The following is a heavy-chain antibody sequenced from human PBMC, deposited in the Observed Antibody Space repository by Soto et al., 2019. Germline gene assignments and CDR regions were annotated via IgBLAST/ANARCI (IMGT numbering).Heavy chain of an antibody. D-gene: IGHD6-13*01. J-gene: IGHJ5*02. V-gene: IGHV3-33*01. CDR2: IWYDGSNK. Sequence: GGSLRLSCAASGFTFSSYGMHWVRQAPGKGLEWVAVIWYDGSNKYYADSVKGRFTISRDNSKNTLYLQMNSLRAEDTAVYYCARDRALYSSSCLFWFAPWGQGTLVPVSS. CDR1: GFTFSSYG. CDR3: ARDRALYSSSCLFWFAP.